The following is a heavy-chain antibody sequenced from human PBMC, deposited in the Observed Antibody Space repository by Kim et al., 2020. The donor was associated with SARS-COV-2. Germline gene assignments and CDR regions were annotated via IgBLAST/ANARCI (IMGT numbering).Heavy chain of an antibody. CDR1: GDTVDTPNFY. CDR2: IFYGGSA. V-gene: IGHV4-39*07. D-gene: IGHD1-1*01. CDR3: GRGWGPQQLTNAAPGE. Sequence: SETLSLTCSVSGDTVDTPNFYWGWVRQPPGQGLEWIGTIFYGGSAYYNPSLKSRVTISVDTSQNQFSLILNSVTAADTAVYYCGRGWGPQQLTNAAPGEWRQGPLVTVSS. J-gene: IGHJ4*02.